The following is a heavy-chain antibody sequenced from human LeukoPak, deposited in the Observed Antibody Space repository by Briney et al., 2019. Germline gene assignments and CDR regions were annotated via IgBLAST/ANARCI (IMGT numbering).Heavy chain of an antibody. CDR2: ISAYNGNT. CDR3: ARDREAARIDY. CDR1: GYTFTSYG. Sequence: AAVTVSCKSSGYTFTSYGISWVRHPPAQGLGWMGWISAYNGNTNYAQKLQGRVTMTTDTSTSTAYMELRSLRSDDTAVYYCARDREAARIDYWGQGTLVTVSS. J-gene: IGHJ4*02. V-gene: IGHV1-18*01. D-gene: IGHD6-6*01.